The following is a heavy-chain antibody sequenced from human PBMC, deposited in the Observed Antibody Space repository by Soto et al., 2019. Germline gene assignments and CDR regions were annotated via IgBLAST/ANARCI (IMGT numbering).Heavy chain of an antibody. V-gene: IGHV1-3*01. CDR1: GYTFTDHA. CDR3: AKRTGRYFDY. J-gene: IGHJ4*02. CDR2: INVGNGNT. Sequence: QVQLVQSGAEVRKSGASVRIACKASGYTFTDHAVHWVRQASGQGLEWIGWINVGNGNTKYSQTLEGRVTSSRDTSASTAYMELRSLKSEDTAVYYCAKRTGRYFDYWGQGSLVTVSS. D-gene: IGHD1-1*01.